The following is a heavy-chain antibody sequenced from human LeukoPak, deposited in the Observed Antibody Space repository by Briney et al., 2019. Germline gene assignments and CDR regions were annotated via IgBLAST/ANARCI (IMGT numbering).Heavy chain of an antibody. CDR3: ARDGRGYCSGGSCYSPYNWFDP. Sequence: PSGTLSLTCAVSGGSISSSNWWSWVRQPPGKGLEWIGEIYHSGSTNYNPSLKSRVTISVDTSKNRFSLKLSSVTAADTAVYYCARDGRGYCSGGSCYSPYNWFDPWGQGTLVTVSS. V-gene: IGHV4-4*02. J-gene: IGHJ5*02. CDR1: GGSISSSNW. CDR2: IYHSGST. D-gene: IGHD2-15*01.